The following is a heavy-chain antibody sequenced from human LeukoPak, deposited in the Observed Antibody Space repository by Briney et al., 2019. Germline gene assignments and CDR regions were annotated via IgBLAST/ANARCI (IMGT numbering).Heavy chain of an antibody. CDR2: INPNSGGT. CDR3: ARQGTVTTNPDY. CDR1: GYTFTGYY. J-gene: IGHJ4*02. V-gene: IGHV1-2*02. Sequence: ASVKVSCKASGYTFTGYYMHWVRQAPGQGLEWMGWINPNSGGTNYAQKFQGRVTMTRDKSISTAYLQWSSLKASDTAMYYCARQGTVTTNPDYWGQGTLVTVSS. D-gene: IGHD4-11*01.